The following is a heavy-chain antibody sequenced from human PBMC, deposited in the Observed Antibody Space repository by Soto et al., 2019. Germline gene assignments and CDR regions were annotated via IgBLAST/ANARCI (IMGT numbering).Heavy chain of an antibody. D-gene: IGHD1-7*01. V-gene: IGHV3-11*06. CDR2: ISSSGDST. CDR3: ARGGVKGTTSRGQVYN. J-gene: IGHJ4*02. CDR1: GFTFSDYY. Sequence: QVQVVESGGGLVKPGGSLRLSCAASGFTFSDYYMSWIRQAPGKGLEWVSFISSSGDSTKYADSVKGRFTISRDNAKNSLYLQLKSLRAEDTAVYYCARGGVKGTTSRGQVYNWGQGTLVTVAS.